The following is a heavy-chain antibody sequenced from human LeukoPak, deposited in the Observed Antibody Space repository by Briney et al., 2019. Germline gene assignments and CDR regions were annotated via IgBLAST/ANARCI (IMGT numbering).Heavy chain of an antibody. V-gene: IGHV1-69*05. CDR1: GGTFSSHA. CDR3: ARGDSGYDYGFDN. Sequence: GASVTVSCKASGGTFSSHAISWVRQAPGQWLEWVGGIIPIFGTTNYAQKFQGRVTITTDESTSTGYMELRSLRSDDTAVYYCARGDSGYDYGFDNWGQGTLVTVSS. D-gene: IGHD5-12*01. J-gene: IGHJ4*02. CDR2: IIPIFGTT.